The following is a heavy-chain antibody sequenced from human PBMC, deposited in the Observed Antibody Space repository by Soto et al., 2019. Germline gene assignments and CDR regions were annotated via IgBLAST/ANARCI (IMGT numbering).Heavy chain of an antibody. CDR2: INHSGST. V-gene: IGHV4-34*01. D-gene: IGHD6-19*01. Sequence: LSLTCAVYGGSFSGYYWSWIRQPPGKGLEWIGEINHSGSTNYNPSLKSRVTISVDTSKNQFSLKLSSVTAADTAVYYCARELEHSSGWYWSQGILVTVSS. CDR3: ARELEHSSGWY. J-gene: IGHJ4*02. CDR1: GGSFSGYY.